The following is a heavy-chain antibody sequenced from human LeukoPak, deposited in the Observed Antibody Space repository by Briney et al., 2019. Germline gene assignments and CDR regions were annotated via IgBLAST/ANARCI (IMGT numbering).Heavy chain of an antibody. CDR3: AKALTSGWYLDAFNI. Sequence: PGRSLRLSCAASGFTLSSCGMHWVRQAPGKGLEWVAVISYDGSNKYYADSVKGRFTISRDNSKNTLFLEMNSLRAEDTAVYYCAKALTSGWYLDAFNIWGQGTMVTVSS. J-gene: IGHJ3*02. D-gene: IGHD6-19*01. CDR1: GFTLSSCG. CDR2: ISYDGSNK. V-gene: IGHV3-30*18.